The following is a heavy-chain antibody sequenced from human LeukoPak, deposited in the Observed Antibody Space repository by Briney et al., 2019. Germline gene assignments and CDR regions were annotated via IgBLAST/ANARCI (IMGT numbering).Heavy chain of an antibody. CDR2: ISSSSSYI. J-gene: IGHJ4*02. CDR3: AKGAEGMVRGVIMPDY. V-gene: IGHV3-21*01. D-gene: IGHD3-10*01. Sequence: GGSLRLSCAASGFTFSSYSMNWVRQAPGKGLEWVSSISSSSSYIYYADSVKGRFTISRDNAKNSLYLQMNSLRAEDTAVYYCAKGAEGMVRGVIMPDYWGQGTLVTVSS. CDR1: GFTFSSYS.